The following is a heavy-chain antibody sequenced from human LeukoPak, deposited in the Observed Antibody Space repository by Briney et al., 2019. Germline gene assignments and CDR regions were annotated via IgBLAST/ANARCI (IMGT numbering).Heavy chain of an antibody. CDR2: IYTSGST. CDR3: ARALSYYDTLTGYYYYFDY. CDR1: GGSISSYY. J-gene: IGHJ4*02. D-gene: IGHD3-9*01. V-gene: IGHV4-4*07. Sequence: PSETLSLTCTVSGGSISSYYWSWIRQPAGKGLEWIGRIYTSGSTNYNPSLKSRVTMSVDTSKNQFSLKLSSVTAADTAVYYCARALSYYDTLTGYYYYFDYWGQGTLVTVSS.